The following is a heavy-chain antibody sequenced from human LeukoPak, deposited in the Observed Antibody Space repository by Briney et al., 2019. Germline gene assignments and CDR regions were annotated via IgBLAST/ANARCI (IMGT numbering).Heavy chain of an antibody. CDR2: IYWNDDK. CDR3: AHRTLDYRENYYFDY. Sequence: SGPTLVNPTQTLTLTCTFSGFSFTTSGVGVGWIRQPPGKALVWLALIYWNDDKRYSPSLKSRLAITKDTSKNQVVLTMTDMGPVDTATYYCAHRTLDYRENYYFDYWGQGTLVTVSS. CDR1: GFSFTTSGVG. D-gene: IGHD4-11*01. J-gene: IGHJ4*02. V-gene: IGHV2-5*01.